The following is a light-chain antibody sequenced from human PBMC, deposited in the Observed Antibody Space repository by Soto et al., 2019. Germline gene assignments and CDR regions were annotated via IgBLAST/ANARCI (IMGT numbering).Light chain of an antibody. CDR1: QSISTW. J-gene: IGKJ4*01. Sequence: DLQITQEPSTLSASVGDRATITCRASQSISTWLAWHQQKPGKAPKLLISKASSLESGVPSRFSGSGSGTEFTLTISSLQSEDFAVYYCQQSNNWPPLTVGGGTEVEI. CDR3: QQSNNWPPLT. V-gene: IGKV1-5*03. CDR2: KAS.